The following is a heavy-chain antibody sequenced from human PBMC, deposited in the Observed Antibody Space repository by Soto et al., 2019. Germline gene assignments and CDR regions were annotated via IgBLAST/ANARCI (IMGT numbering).Heavy chain of an antibody. V-gene: IGHV3-64D*06. CDR2: VSTSGRST. D-gene: IGHD2-15*01. Sequence: GGSLRLSCSASGFIFSESTIYWVRQVPGKGLEAISAVSTSGRSTYYADSVKDRFTISRDNSKNTLFLQVGSLRPEDTAIYYCVRQAHGLDGVAFDYWGQGTQVTVSS. J-gene: IGHJ4*02. CDR3: VRQAHGLDGVAFDY. CDR1: GFIFSEST.